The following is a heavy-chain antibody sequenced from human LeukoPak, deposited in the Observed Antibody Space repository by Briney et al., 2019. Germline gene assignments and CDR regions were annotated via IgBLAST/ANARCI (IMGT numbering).Heavy chain of an antibody. CDR2: ISGSGGST. Sequence: PGGFLRLSCAASGFTFSSYAMSWVRQAPGKGLEWVSAISGSGGSTYYADSVKGRFTISRDNSKNTLYLQMNSLRAEDTAVHYCAKDVDYYGSGSSSNWFDPWGQGTLVTVSS. V-gene: IGHV3-23*01. J-gene: IGHJ5*02. CDR3: AKDVDYYGSGSSSNWFDP. CDR1: GFTFSSYA. D-gene: IGHD3-10*01.